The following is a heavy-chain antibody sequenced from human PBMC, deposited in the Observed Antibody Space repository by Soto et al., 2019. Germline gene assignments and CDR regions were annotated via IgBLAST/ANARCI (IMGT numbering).Heavy chain of an antibody. CDR1: GGSISTTNHY. J-gene: IGHJ5*02. V-gene: IGHV4-30-4*08. Sequence: PSETLSLTCTVSGGSISTTNHYWNWIRQPPGKGLEWIGFISYSGTTYYNPSLKSRITISLDTSKNQFSLKLSSVTAADTAVYYREREDAVPIERWFDTWGQGALVTVSS. CDR3: EREDAVPIERWFDT. CDR2: ISYSGTT. D-gene: IGHD2-15*01.